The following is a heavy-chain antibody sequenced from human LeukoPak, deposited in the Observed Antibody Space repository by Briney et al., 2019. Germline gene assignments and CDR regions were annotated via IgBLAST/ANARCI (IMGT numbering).Heavy chain of an antibody. V-gene: IGHV7-4-1*02. D-gene: IGHD6-13*01. J-gene: IGHJ4*02. CDR3: ARDDGYIAAAGTDYFDY. Sequence: ASVKVSCKASGYTFTSYAMNWVRQAPGQGLEWMGWINTNTGNPTYAQGFTGRFVFSLDTSVSTAYLQVSSLKAEDTAVYYCARDDGYIAAAGTDYFDYWGQGTLVTVSS. CDR1: GYTFTSYA. CDR2: INTNTGNP.